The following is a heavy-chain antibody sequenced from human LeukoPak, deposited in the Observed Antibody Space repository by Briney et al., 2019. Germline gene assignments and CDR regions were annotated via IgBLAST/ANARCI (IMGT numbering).Heavy chain of an antibody. D-gene: IGHD3-16*01. CDR2: ISGSGGST. V-gene: IGHV3-23*01. Sequence: PGGSLRLSCAASGFTFSSYAMSWVRQAPGKGLEWVSAISGSGGSTYYADSVKGRFTISRDNSKNTLYLQMNSLRAEDTAVYYCAKDGSSYYDYVWGSYLDYWGQGTLVTVSS. J-gene: IGHJ4*02. CDR3: AKDGSSYYDYVWGSYLDY. CDR1: GFTFSSYA.